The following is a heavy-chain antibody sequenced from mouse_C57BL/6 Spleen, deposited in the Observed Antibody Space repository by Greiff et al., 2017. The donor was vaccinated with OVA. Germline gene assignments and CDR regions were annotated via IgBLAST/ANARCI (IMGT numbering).Heavy chain of an antibody. CDR1: GFTFSDYG. J-gene: IGHJ4*01. Sequence: DVKLVESGGGLVKPGGSLKLSCAASGFTFSDYGMHWVRQAPEKGLEWVAYISSGSSTIYYADTVKGRFTISRDNATNTLFLQMTSLRSEDTAMYYCAKIYYDYDYYAMDYWGQGTSVTVSS. CDR3: AKIYYDYDYYAMDY. CDR2: ISSGSSTI. V-gene: IGHV5-17*01. D-gene: IGHD2-4*01.